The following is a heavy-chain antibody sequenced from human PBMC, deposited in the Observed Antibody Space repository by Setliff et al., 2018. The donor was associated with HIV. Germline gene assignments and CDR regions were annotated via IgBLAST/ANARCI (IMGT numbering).Heavy chain of an antibody. Sequence: SETLSLTCTVSGDSVSSASYYWSWIRQPPGKGLEWIGYNYYSGTTKYNPSLKSRVTISVDTSKNQFSLKLSSVTAADTAVYYCASEAWTSYRSSSGYYYYYMDVWGKGTTVTVSS. D-gene: IGHD6-6*01. J-gene: IGHJ6*03. CDR2: NYYSGTT. V-gene: IGHV4-61*01. CDR3: ASEAWTSYRSSSGYYYYYMDV. CDR1: GDSVSSASYY.